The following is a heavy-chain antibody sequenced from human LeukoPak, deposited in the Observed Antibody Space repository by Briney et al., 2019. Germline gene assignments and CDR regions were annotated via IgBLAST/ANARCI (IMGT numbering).Heavy chain of an antibody. CDR2: ISAYNGNT. Sequence: GASVKVSCKASGYTFTSYGISWVRQAPGQGLEWMGWISAYNGNTNYAQKLQGRVTMTTDTSTSTAYMELRSLRSDDAAVYYCARFYDRAAGTTYCGMDVWGQGTTVTVSS. CDR3: ARFYDRAAGTTYCGMDV. D-gene: IGHD6-13*01. V-gene: IGHV1-18*01. J-gene: IGHJ6*02. CDR1: GYTFTSYG.